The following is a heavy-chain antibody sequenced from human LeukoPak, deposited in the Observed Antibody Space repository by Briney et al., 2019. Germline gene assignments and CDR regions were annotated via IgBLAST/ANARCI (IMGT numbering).Heavy chain of an antibody. CDR3: AREYSSSSGRLYDY. CDR1: GYTVTGHY. D-gene: IGHD6-6*01. Sequence: ASVTVSCKASGYTVTGHYLHWVRQAPGQGLEWMGWIAPNSGGTNYAQKFQGRVTMTRDTSVSTAYMEVSRLTSDDTAVYYCAREYSSSSGRLYDYWGQGTLVTVSS. V-gene: IGHV1-2*02. J-gene: IGHJ4*02. CDR2: IAPNSGGT.